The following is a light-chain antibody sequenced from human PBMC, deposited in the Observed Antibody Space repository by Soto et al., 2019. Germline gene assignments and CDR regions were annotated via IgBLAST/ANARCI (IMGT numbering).Light chain of an antibody. CDR1: GSNIGSNT. Sequence: QSVLTQPPSASETPGQRVSISCSGSGSNIGSNTVHWYQQLPGTAPRPLMYNNNQRPSGVPDRFSGSKSGTSASLAISGLQSEDEADYYCAAWDDSLSGYVFGTGTKVTV. CDR3: AAWDDSLSGYV. V-gene: IGLV1-44*01. CDR2: NNN. J-gene: IGLJ1*01.